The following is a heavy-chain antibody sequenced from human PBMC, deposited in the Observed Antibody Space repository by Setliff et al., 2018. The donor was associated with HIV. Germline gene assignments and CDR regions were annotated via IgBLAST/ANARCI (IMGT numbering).Heavy chain of an antibody. CDR3: ARLGDSGYDFRGYFDY. CDR1: GGSISSSTYY. V-gene: IGHV4-39*01. CDR2: IYHSGFT. D-gene: IGHD5-12*01. Sequence: KASETLSLTCSVSGGSISSSTYYWGWIRQPPGQGLEWIGSIYHSGFTYHNPSLKSRITLSVDTSKNQFSLKLSSVTAADTALYFCARLGDSGYDFRGYFDYWGQGKLVTVSS. J-gene: IGHJ4*02.